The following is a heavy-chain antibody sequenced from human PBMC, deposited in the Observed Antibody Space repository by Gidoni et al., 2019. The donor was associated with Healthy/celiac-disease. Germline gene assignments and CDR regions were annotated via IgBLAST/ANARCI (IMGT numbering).Heavy chain of an antibody. CDR3: AKGDYDSSGSQTAFDY. J-gene: IGHJ4*02. V-gene: IGHV3-23*01. CDR2: VSWSGGST. CDR1: GLSFSSYA. D-gene: IGHD3-22*01. Sequence: EVQLLESGGGLVQPGGSMRLYCAASGLSFSSYAVGWVRQGPGKGVGWVSAVSWSGGSTYYADSVKGRFTISRDNSKNTLYLQRNSLRAEDTAVYYCAKGDYDSSGSQTAFDYWGQGTLVTVSS.